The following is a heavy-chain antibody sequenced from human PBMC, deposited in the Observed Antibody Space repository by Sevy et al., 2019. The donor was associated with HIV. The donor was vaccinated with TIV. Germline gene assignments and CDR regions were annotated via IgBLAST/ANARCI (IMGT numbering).Heavy chain of an antibody. J-gene: IGHJ4*02. D-gene: IGHD6-19*01. V-gene: IGHV3-30-3*01. CDR3: AREGGHTSAWTPGKY. CDR2: ISYDGSAK. Sequence: SLKISCAASGFSFNTHAMHWVRQAPGKGLDWVALISYDGSAKYYADSVKGRFTVSRDDSKNTLYLQMNSLRPEDSAVYYCAREGGHTSAWTPGKYWGQGTQVTVSS. CDR1: GFSFNTHA.